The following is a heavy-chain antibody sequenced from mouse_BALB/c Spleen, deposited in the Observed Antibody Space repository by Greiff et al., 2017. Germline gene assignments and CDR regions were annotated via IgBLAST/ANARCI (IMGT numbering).Heavy chain of an antibody. Sequence: QVQLQQSGAELARPGASVKLSCKASGYTFTSYWMQWVKQRPGQGLEWIGAIYPGDGDTRYTQKFKGKATLTADKSSSTAYMQLSSLASEDSAVYYCARGASDGYFDVWGAGTTVTVSS. CDR2: IYPGDGDT. D-gene: IGHD3-1*01. V-gene: IGHV1-87*01. CDR1: GYTFTSYW. J-gene: IGHJ1*01. CDR3: ARGASDGYFDV.